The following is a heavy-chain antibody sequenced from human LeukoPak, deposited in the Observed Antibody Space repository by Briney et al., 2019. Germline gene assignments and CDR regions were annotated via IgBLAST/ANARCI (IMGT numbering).Heavy chain of an antibody. D-gene: IGHD1-26*01. J-gene: IGHJ4*02. CDR1: GLRFRNYG. CDR3: ATDRNSGKYYDY. V-gene: IGHV3-33*01. CDR2: IWYDGSNQ. Sequence: GGSLRLSCAASGLRFRNYGMHWVRQAPGKGLEWVAVIWYDGSNQYYVDSVKGRFTVSRDNAKNTLYLQMDSLRAEDTAVYCCATDRNSGKYYDYWGQGTLVTVSS.